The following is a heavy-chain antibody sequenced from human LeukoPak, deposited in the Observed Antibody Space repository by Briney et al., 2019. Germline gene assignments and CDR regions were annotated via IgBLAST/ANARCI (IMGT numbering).Heavy chain of an antibody. J-gene: IGHJ4*02. V-gene: IGHV4-34*01. CDR2: VYYSGTT. Sequence: SETLSLTCAVYGGSFSGYYWDWIRQPPGKGLEWIGNVYYSGTTYSNPSLKSRVTISVDTSKNQFSLKLSSVTAADTAVYYCARGSRGYSYGYHLGYWGQGTLVTVSS. CDR3: ARGSRGYSYGYHLGY. CDR1: GGSFSGYY. D-gene: IGHD5-18*01.